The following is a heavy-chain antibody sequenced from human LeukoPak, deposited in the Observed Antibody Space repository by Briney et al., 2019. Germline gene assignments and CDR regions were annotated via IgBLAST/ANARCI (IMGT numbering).Heavy chain of an antibody. V-gene: IGHV3-48*03. Sequence: GGSLRLSCAASGFTFSSYKMNWVRQAPGKGLDWVAYISSSGRTIYHADSVKGRFTISRDNAKNSLFLRMNSLRVEDTAVYYCARGHSGTYYGDFDYWGQGTLVTVSS. CDR3: ARGHSGTYYGDFDY. D-gene: IGHD1-26*01. CDR2: ISSSGRTI. J-gene: IGHJ4*02. CDR1: GFTFSSYK.